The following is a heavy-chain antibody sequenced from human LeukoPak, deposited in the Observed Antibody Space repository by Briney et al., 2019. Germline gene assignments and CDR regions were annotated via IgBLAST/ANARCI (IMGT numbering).Heavy chain of an antibody. Sequence: GGSLRLSXAASGFSFSSSWMSWVCQAPGKGLGWVANIKYDGSEKYYVDSVKGRFTISRDNAKNSQYLQMNSLRADDTAVYYCARAAGAARMDVWGEGATVTVSS. V-gene: IGHV3-7*01. D-gene: IGHD1-26*01. J-gene: IGHJ6*03. CDR2: IKYDGSEK. CDR3: ARAAGAARMDV. CDR1: GFSFSSSW.